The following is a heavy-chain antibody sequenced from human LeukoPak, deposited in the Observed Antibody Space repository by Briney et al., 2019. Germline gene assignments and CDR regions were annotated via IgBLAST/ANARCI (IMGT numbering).Heavy chain of an antibody. CDR1: GYSISSGYF. CDR2: INHSGST. J-gene: IGHJ3*02. CDR3: ARHGRGGYSYGVRAFDI. D-gene: IGHD5-18*01. Sequence: KPSETLSLTCTVSGYSISSGYFWGRIRQPPGKGLEWIGEINHSGSTNYNPSLKSRVTISVDTSKNQFSLKLSSVTAADTAVYYCARHGRGGYSYGVRAFDIWGQGTMVTVSS. V-gene: IGHV4-38-2*02.